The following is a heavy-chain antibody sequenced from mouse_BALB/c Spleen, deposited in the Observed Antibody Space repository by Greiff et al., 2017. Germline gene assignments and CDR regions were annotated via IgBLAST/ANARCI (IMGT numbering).Heavy chain of an antibody. CDR3: ARHSGYYGAY. D-gene: IGHD2-3*01. CDR2: ISSGSSTI. CDR1: GFTFSSFG. V-gene: IGHV5-17*02. J-gene: IGHJ3*01. Sequence: EVKLVESGGGLVQPGGSRKLSCAASGFTFSSFGMHWVRQAPEKGLEWVAYISSGSSTIYYADTVKGRFTISRDNPKNTLYLQMSSLKSEDTAMYYCARHSGYYGAYWGQGTLVTVSA.